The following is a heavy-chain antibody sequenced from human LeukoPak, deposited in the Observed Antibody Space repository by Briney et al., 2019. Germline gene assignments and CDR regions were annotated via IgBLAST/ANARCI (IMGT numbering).Heavy chain of an antibody. CDR1: GFTVSNTF. Sequence: GGSLRVSCAASGFTVSNTFMSWVRQAPGKGLEWVSSISSSSSYIYYADSVKGRFTISRDNAKSSLYLQMNSLRAEDTAVYYCARVPFIVACMYASGNGTTVTVSS. V-gene: IGHV3-21*01. D-gene: IGHD2-21*01. J-gene: IGHJ6*03. CDR3: ARVPFIVACMYA. CDR2: ISSSSSYI.